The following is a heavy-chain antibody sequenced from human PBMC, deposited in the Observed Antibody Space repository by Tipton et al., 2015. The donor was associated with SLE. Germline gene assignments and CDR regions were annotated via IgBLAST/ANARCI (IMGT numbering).Heavy chain of an antibody. CDR3: ARDEALGYFDS. Sequence: TLSLTCTVSGGSIDTAYWSWIRQPPGKGLEWIGYIFYSGSADYNPSLKSRATMSIDTSKSQFSLKLSSVTAADTAVYYCARDEALGYFDSWGLGTLVTVTS. J-gene: IGHJ4*02. D-gene: IGHD7-27*01. CDR2: IFYSGSA. V-gene: IGHV4-59*01. CDR1: GGSIDTAY.